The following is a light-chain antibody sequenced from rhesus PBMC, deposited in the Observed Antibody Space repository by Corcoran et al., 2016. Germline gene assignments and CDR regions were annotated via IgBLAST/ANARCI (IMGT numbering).Light chain of an antibody. V-gene: IGKV1-38*01. CDR2: DAS. CDR1: QDINRY. Sequence: DIQLTQSPSSLSASVGDRVTITCRASQDINRYLAWYQQKSGKAPKFLIYDASNLERGVPSRVSGSGSGTDFTLTISSLQPEDFAVYYCQQRNSYPYSFGQGTKVEIK. J-gene: IGKJ2*01. CDR3: QQRNSYPYS.